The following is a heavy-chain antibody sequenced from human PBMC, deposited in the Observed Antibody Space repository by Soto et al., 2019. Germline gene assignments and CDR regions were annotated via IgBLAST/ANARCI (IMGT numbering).Heavy chain of an antibody. V-gene: IGHV4-61*01. CDR2: VYHTGRT. CDR1: GGSFKSGSYS. CDR3: ARDFAYFDY. J-gene: IGHJ4*02. Sequence: SETLSLTCTVSGGSFKSGSYSWSWIRQPPGKGLEWIGYVYHTGRTSYNPSLKSRVSISMDTSKNQFSLNLDSVTAADTAVYFCARDFAYFDYWGQGTLVTVSS. D-gene: IGHD3-3*01.